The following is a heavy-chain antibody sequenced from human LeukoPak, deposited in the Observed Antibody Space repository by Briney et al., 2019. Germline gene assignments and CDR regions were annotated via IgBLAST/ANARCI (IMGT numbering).Heavy chain of an antibody. Sequence: GGSLRLSCAASGFTFSSYGMHWVRQAPGKGLEWVAVIWYDGSNKYYADSVKGRFTISRDNSKNPLYLQMNSLGAEDTAVYYCARDATEFEFDYWGQGTLVTVSS. CDR1: GFTFSSYG. CDR3: ARDATEFEFDY. V-gene: IGHV3-33*01. CDR2: IWYDGSNK. J-gene: IGHJ4*02. D-gene: IGHD3-10*01.